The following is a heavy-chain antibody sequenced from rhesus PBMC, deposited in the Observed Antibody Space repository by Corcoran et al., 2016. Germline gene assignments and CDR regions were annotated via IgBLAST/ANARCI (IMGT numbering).Heavy chain of an antibody. V-gene: IGHV3S5*01. Sequence: EVQLVETGGGLVQPGGSLRLSCAASGFSFGDNGMSWVRQAPGKGLEWDSGISYTGGRTYYADSVKGRFTISRDNSKNTLSLQMNSLRAEDTAVYYCAESSNYYFDYWGQGVLVTVSS. CDR1: GFSFGDNG. J-gene: IGHJ4*01. D-gene: IGHD4-23*01. CDR3: AESSNYYFDY. CDR2: ISYTGGRT.